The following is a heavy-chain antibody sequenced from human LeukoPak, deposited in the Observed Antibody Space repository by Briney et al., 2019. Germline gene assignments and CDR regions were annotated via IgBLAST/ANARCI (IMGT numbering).Heavy chain of an antibody. CDR3: ARVLEKYGELLSRTAYNWFDP. D-gene: IGHD1-26*01. CDR1: GGSISSGSYY. Sequence: PSETLSLTCTVSGGSISSGSYYWSWIRQPAGKGLEWIGRIYTSGSTNYNPSLKSRVTISVGTSKNQFSLKLSSVTAADPAVYYCARVLEKYGELLSRTAYNWFDPWGQGTLVTVSS. V-gene: IGHV4-61*02. CDR2: IYTSGST. J-gene: IGHJ5*02.